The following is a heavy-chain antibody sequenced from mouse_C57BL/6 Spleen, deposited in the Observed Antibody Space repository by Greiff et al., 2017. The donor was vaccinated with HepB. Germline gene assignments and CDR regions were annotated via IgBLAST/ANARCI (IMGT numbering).Heavy chain of an antibody. CDR1: GYTFTSYG. D-gene: IGHD1-1*01. CDR2: IYPRSGNT. CDR3: ARERIITTVPYFDY. J-gene: IGHJ2*01. V-gene: IGHV1-81*01. Sequence: QVQLKQSGAELARPGASVKLSCKASGYTFTSYGISWVKQRTGQGLEWIGEIYPRSGNTYYNEKFKGKATLTADKSSSTAYMELRSLTSEDSAVYFCARERIITTVPYFDYWGQGTTLTVSS.